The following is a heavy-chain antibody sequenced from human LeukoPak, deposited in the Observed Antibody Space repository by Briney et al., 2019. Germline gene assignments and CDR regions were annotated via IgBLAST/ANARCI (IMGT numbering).Heavy chain of an antibody. CDR2: INTDGRST. CDR3: ARDLVGATTDY. CDR1: GFTFSRYW. V-gene: IGHV3-74*01. J-gene: IGHJ4*02. Sequence: GGPLRLSCAASGFTFSRYWMHWVRQAPGKGLVWVSRINTDGRSTTYADAVKGRFIISRGNAKNTLYLQLNSLRAEDTAVYYCARDLVGATTDYWGQGTLVTVSS. D-gene: IGHD1-26*01.